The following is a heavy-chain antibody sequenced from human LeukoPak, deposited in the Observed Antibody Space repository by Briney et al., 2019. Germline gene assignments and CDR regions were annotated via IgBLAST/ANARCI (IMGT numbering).Heavy chain of an antibody. CDR2: ISAYNGNT. J-gene: IGHJ6*03. CDR1: GYTFTSYG. CDR3: ASGSYDFWSAQGYYYMDV. Sequence: VASVKVSCKASGYTFTSYGISWVRQDPGQGLEWMGWISAYNGNTNYAQKLQGRVTMTTDTSTSTAYLELRSLRSDDTAVYYCASGSYDFWSAQGYYYMDVWGKGTTVTVSS. D-gene: IGHD3-3*01. V-gene: IGHV1-18*01.